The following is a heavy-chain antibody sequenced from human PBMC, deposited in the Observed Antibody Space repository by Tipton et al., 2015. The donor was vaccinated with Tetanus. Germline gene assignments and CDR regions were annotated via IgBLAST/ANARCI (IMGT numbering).Heavy chain of an antibody. CDR3: ARVRGSYYLLDY. Sequence: TLSLTCTVSGDSLSNGDYYWSWIRQPPGKGLESIGYIYYSGSTYYNPSLKSRVTISVDTSKNQFSLRLSSVTAADTAVYYCARVRGSYYLLDYWGQGALVTVSS. V-gene: IGHV4-30-4*01. CDR2: IYYSGST. J-gene: IGHJ4*02. CDR1: GDSLSNGDYY. D-gene: IGHD1-26*01.